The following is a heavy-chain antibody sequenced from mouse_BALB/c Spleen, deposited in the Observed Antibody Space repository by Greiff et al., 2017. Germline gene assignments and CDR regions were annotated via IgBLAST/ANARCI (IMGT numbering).Heavy chain of an antibody. Sequence: EVKLMESGPGLVKPSQSLSLTCSVTGYSITSGYYWNWIRQFPGNKLEWMGYISYDGSNNYNPSLKNRISITRDTSKNQFFLKLNSVTTEDTATYYCARGGGSRRYFDVWGAGTTVTVSS. D-gene: IGHD1-1*01. V-gene: IGHV3-6*02. J-gene: IGHJ1*01. CDR2: ISYDGSN. CDR3: ARGGGSRRYFDV. CDR1: GYSITSGYY.